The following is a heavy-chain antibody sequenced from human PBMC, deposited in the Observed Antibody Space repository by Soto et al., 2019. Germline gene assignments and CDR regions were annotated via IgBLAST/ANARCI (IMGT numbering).Heavy chain of an antibody. D-gene: IGHD3-22*01. J-gene: IGHJ2*01. V-gene: IGHV4-61*01. Sequence: QVQLQESGPGLVKPSETLSLTCSVSGGSISSGTYYWSWIRQPPGKGLEWVGSISDSGSTNYNPSLKSRVTISADTSKSQFSLNLRSVTAADTAVYYCGRDSFPGDSSAYHFGWNFDLWGRGTLVTVSS. CDR3: GRDSFPGDSSAYHFGWNFDL. CDR2: ISDSGST. CDR1: GGSISSGTYY.